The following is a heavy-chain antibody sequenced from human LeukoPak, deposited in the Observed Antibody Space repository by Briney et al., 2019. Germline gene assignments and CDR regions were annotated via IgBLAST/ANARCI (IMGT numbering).Heavy chain of an antibody. Sequence: SQTLSLTCAISGDSVSTNSAAWNWIRQSPSRGLEWLGRTYYRSKWYNDYAVSVKSRITINPDTSKNQFSLHLNSVTPEDTAVYYCARAPRLGDFYCFYGVDVWGQGTTVTVSS. CDR1: GDSVSTNSAA. CDR3: ARAPRLGDFYCFYGVDV. J-gene: IGHJ6*02. CDR2: TYYRSKWYN. D-gene: IGHD3-16*01. V-gene: IGHV6-1*01.